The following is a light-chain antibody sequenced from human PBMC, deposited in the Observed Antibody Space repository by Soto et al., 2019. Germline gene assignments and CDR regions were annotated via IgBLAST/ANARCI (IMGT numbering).Light chain of an antibody. CDR2: AAS. J-gene: IGKJ4*01. Sequence: DIQMTQSPSSLSASVGDRVTITCRASQSISNYLNWYQQKPGKGPKLLIYAASTLQSGVPSRFSGSASGTVFTLTISSLQPENYATYCRQQSYSSVTFGGGTKVDIK. CDR3: QQSYSSVT. V-gene: IGKV1-39*01. CDR1: QSISNY.